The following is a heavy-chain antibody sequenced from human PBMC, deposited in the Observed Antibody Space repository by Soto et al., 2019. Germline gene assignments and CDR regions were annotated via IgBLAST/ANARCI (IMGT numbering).Heavy chain of an antibody. J-gene: IGHJ4*01. CDR1: GFTFGRNW. CDR2: IRMDASEK. V-gene: IGHV3-7*01. D-gene: IGHD3-10*01. Sequence: EVQLVESGGGLVQPGGSLRLSCAASGFTFGRNWMSWVRQAPGKGLEWVASIRMDASEKKYVDSVKGRFTMSRDSAKNALDLRMDSLRAEDTAVYYWARDSGYGSGASGNHCLDYWGHGTLVTVSS. CDR3: ARDSGYGSGASGNHCLDY.